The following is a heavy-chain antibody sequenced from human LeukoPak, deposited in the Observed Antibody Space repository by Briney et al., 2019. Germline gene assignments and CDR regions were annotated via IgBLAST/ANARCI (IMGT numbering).Heavy chain of an antibody. CDR3: ARASGFSYYYDSSGYYSDY. CDR2: INWNGGST. Sequence: GGSLRLSCAASGFTFDDYGMSWVRQAPGKGLEWVSGINWNGGSTGYADSVKGRFTISRDNAKNSLYLQMNSLRAEDTAVYYCARASGFSYYYDSSGYYSDYWGQGTLVTVSS. V-gene: IGHV3-20*04. J-gene: IGHJ4*02. CDR1: GFTFDDYG. D-gene: IGHD3-22*01.